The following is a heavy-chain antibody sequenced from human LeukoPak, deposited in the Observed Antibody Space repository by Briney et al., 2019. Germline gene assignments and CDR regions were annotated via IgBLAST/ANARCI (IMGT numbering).Heavy chain of an antibody. CDR3: AKGSYYDSSGSFYFDY. CDR1: GFTFSSYG. CDR2: IWYDGSNK. D-gene: IGHD3-22*01. J-gene: IGHJ4*02. Sequence: GRSLRLSCAASGFTFSSYGMHWVRQAPGKGLEWVAVIWYDGSNKYYADSVKGRFTISRDNSKNTLYVQVNSLGTEDTAAYYCAKGSYYDSSGSFYFDYWGQGTLVTVSS. V-gene: IGHV3-33*06.